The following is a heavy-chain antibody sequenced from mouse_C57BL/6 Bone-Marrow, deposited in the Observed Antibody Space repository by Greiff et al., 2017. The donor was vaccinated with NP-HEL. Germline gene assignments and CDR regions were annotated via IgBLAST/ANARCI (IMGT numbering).Heavy chain of an antibody. CDR3: ALITTVVENYAMDY. D-gene: IGHD1-1*01. CDR1: GFNIKDSY. V-gene: IGHV14-2*01. J-gene: IGHJ4*01. Sequence: VQLQPSGAELVKPGASVKLSCTASGFNIKDSYMHWVKQRTEQGLEWIGMIDPEDGENKSAPKFQGKATITAGTPSNTAYLQLSRLTSEDTAVYYCALITTVVENYAMDYWGQGTSVTVSS. CDR2: IDPEDGEN.